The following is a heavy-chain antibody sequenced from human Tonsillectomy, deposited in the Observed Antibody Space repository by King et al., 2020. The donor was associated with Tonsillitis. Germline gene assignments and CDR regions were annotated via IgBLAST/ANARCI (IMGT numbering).Heavy chain of an antibody. D-gene: IGHD3-9*01. CDR2: IKRETDGGTT. CDR3: TAGVLTPDY. CDR1: GFTFSNAW. J-gene: IGHJ4*02. Sequence: VQLVESGGGLVKPGGSLRLSCAASGFTFSNAWMNWVRQAPGKGLEWVGRIKRETDGGTTAYAAPVKGRFTISSDDSKNKLYLEMNSLKTEDTAVYYCTAGVLTPDYWGQGTLVTVSS. V-gene: IGHV3-15*01.